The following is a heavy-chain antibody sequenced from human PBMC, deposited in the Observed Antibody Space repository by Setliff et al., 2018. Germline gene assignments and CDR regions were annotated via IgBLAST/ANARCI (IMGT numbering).Heavy chain of an antibody. Sequence: PGGSLRLSCAASGFTFSSYEMNWVRQAPGKGLEWIGEINHSGSTNYNPSLKSRVTISVDTSKNQLSLKLSSVTAADTAVYYCARVRLGLPMVDYWGQGTLVTVSS. CDR1: GFTFSSYE. D-gene: IGHD5-18*01. J-gene: IGHJ4*02. V-gene: IGHV4-34*01. CDR2: INHSGST. CDR3: ARVRLGLPMVDY.